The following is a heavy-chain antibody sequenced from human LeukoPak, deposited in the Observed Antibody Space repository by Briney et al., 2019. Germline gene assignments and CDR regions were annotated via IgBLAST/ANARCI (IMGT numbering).Heavy chain of an antibody. J-gene: IGHJ5*02. CDR2: IYSGGST. CDR3: AGANYGSGSRGWFDP. V-gene: IGHV3-53*01. CDR1: GFTVSSNY. D-gene: IGHD3-10*01. Sequence: GGSLRLSCAASGFTVSSNYMSWVRQAPGKGLEWVSVIYSGGSTYYADSVKGRFTISRDNSKNTLYLQMNSLRAEDTAVYYCAGANYGSGSRGWFDPWGQGTLVTVSS.